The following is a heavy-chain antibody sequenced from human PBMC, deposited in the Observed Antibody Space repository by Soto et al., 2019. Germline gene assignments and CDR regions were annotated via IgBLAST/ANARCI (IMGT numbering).Heavy chain of an antibody. CDR3: ARSYYYDSSGYPAQPFDY. D-gene: IGHD3-22*01. V-gene: IGHV1-69*13. J-gene: IGHJ4*02. CDR1: GGTFSSYA. CDR2: IIPIFGTA. Sequence: SVKVSCKASGGTFSSYAISWVRQAPGQGLEWMGGIIPIFGTANYAQKFQGRVTITADESTSTAYMELSSLRSEDTAVYYCARSYYYDSSGYPAQPFDYWGQGTLVTVSS.